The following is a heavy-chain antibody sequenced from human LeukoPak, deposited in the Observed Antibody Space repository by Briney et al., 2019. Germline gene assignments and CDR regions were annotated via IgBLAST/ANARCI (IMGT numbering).Heavy chain of an antibody. CDR2: IYTSGST. D-gene: IGHD3-22*01. CDR1: AGSISSYY. J-gene: IGHJ5*02. Sequence: SETLSLTCTVSAGSISSYYWSWIPQPTGKGLEWSGRIYTSGSTNYNPSPKSRVTMSVHTSKNQFSLKLRSVTAADTAVYYCARDEYYYDSSGYNWFDPWGQGTLVTVSS. V-gene: IGHV4-4*07. CDR3: ARDEYYYDSSGYNWFDP.